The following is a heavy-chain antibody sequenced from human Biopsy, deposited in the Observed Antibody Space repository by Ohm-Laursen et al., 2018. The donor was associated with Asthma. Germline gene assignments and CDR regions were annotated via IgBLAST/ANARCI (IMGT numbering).Heavy chain of an antibody. V-gene: IGHV1-69*01. CDR1: GDSFNNFA. D-gene: IGHD5-12*01. CDR3: ARGYSGTDRIVYYYSGLEV. CDR2: LIPVLGTP. Sequence: SSVKVSCKASGDSFNNFAINWVRQAPGQGLEWMGGLIPVLGTPDHAQMFEGRVTITADESTSTAYMELSSLRSEDTAVYYCARGYSGTDRIVYYYSGLEVWGQGTTVTVSS. J-gene: IGHJ6*02.